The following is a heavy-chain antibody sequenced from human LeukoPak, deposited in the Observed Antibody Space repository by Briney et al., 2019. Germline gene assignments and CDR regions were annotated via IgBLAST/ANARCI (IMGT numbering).Heavy chain of an antibody. J-gene: IGHJ4*02. CDR2: ISSTGTYI. D-gene: IGHD3-3*01. V-gene: IGHV3-21*01. CDR3: ARGLNDSWTGENY. CDR1: GFTFSSYG. Sequence: GGSLRLSCEGSGFTFSSYGISWVRQAPGKGLEWVSFISSTGTYIYYGDSLRGRLAISRDNAKNSVYLQMSSLRVEDTAVYYCARGLNDSWTGENYWGQGTLVTVSS.